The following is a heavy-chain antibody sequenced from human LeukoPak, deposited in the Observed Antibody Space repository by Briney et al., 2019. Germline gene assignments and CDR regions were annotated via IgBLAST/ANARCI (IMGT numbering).Heavy chain of an antibody. CDR2: AGWAGGTT. Sequence: GGSLRLSCATSGFNFDRYTIHWVRQAPGKGLEWVSLAGWAGGTTFYSDSVRGRFTISRDSGRRSVYLQMNSLTTDDTAFYFCAKELDTMFFDYWGQGALVTVSS. CDR3: AKELDTMFFDY. CDR1: GFNFDRYT. V-gene: IGHV3-43*01. D-gene: IGHD3-10*02. J-gene: IGHJ4*02.